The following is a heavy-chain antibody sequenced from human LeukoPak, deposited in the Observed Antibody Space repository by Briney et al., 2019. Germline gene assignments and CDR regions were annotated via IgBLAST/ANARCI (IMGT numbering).Heavy chain of an antibody. CDR2: TYYRSKWST. CDR1: GDSVSSNSAA. Sequence: SQTLSLTCTISGDSVSSNSAAWNWIRQSPSRGLEWLGRTYYRSKWSTYYAVSVKSRISINRDTSKNQISLQLNSVTPEDTAVYYCARSTGPITYWGQGTLVTVSS. J-gene: IGHJ4*02. V-gene: IGHV6-1*01. D-gene: IGHD1-1*01. CDR3: ARSTGPITY.